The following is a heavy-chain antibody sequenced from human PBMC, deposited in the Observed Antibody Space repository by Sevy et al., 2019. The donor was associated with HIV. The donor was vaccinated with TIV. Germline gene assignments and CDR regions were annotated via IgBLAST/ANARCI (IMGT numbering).Heavy chain of an antibody. J-gene: IGHJ4*02. CDR3: AKGNPRRTAPLDY. D-gene: IGHD1-1*01. Sequence: GGYLRLSCAASGFTFSSYAMSWVRQAPGKGLEWVSAISGSGGSTYYADSVKGRFTISRYNSKNTLYLQMNSLRAEDTAVYYCAKGNPRRTAPLDYWGQGTLVTVSS. CDR1: GFTFSSYA. CDR2: ISGSGGST. V-gene: IGHV3-23*01.